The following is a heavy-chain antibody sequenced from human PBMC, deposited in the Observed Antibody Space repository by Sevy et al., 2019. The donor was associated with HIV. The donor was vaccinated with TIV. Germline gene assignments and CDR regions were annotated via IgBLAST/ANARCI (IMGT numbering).Heavy chain of an antibody. Sequence: ASVKVSCKASGYTFTSYGISWVRQAPGQGLEWMGWISAYNGKTNYAQKLQGRVTMTTDTSTSTAYMELRSLRSDDTAVYYCARQTGMVSGYYYYGMDVWGQGTTVTVSS. CDR1: GYTFTSYG. CDR2: ISAYNGKT. D-gene: IGHD5-18*01. J-gene: IGHJ6*02. V-gene: IGHV1-18*01. CDR3: ARQTGMVSGYYYYGMDV.